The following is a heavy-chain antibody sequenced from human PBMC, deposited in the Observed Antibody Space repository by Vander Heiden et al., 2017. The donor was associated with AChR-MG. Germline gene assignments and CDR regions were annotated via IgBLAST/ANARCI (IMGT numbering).Heavy chain of an antibody. CDR1: GFTFSNSA. CDR2: ISYDGSNK. V-gene: IGHV3-30-3*01. Sequence: QVQLVESGGGVVQPGRSLRPPCAASGFTFSNSAMHWVRQAPGKGLEWVAVISYDGSNKYYAASVKGRFTISRDNSKNTLYLQMNSLRAEDTAVYYCASFVVVAATPNTFDYWGQGTLVTVSS. J-gene: IGHJ4*02. D-gene: IGHD2-15*01. CDR3: ASFVVVAATPNTFDY.